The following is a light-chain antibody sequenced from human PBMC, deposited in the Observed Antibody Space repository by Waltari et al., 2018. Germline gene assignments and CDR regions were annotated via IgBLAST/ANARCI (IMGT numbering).Light chain of an antibody. Sequence: QSALTQPASVSGSPGQSITISCTGTSSDVGFYNYVTWYQQHPGKAPKLMIYDVSERPSGVSTRVAGSKSGNTASLTSSGLQAEDVADYSCNSYAGSSSWVFGGGTKLTVL. CDR2: DVS. J-gene: IGLJ3*02. CDR3: NSYAGSSSWV. V-gene: IGLV2-14*01. CDR1: SSDVGFYNY.